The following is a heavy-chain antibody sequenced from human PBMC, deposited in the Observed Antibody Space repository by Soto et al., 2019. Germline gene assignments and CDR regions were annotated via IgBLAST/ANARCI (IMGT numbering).Heavy chain of an antibody. V-gene: IGHV3-30-3*01. J-gene: IGHJ6*02. CDR3: ARVAVRRITFIVVVHYHGWDYGMDV. D-gene: IGHD3-22*01. CDR1: GFTFSSYA. Sequence: VGSLRLSCAASGFTFSSYAMHWVRKAPGKGLERVAVISYVGSSKYYADSVKGRFTISRDNSKNTLYPQINSLRAEDTAGYYFARVAVRRITFIVVVHYHGWDYGMDVWGQGTTLTVSS. CDR2: ISYVGSSK.